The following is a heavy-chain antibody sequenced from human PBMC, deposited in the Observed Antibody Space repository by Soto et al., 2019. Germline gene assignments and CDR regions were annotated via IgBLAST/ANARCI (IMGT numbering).Heavy chain of an antibody. V-gene: IGHV3-21*01. CDR2: ISSTTNYI. J-gene: IGHJ4*02. CDR3: ARESEDLTSNFDY. CDR1: GFTFTRYS. Sequence: GGSLRLSCAASGFTFTRYSMNWVRQAPGKRLEWVSSISSTTNYIYYADSMKGRFTVSRDNAKNSVYLEMNSLSAEDTAVYYCARESEDLTSNFDYWGQGTLVTVSS.